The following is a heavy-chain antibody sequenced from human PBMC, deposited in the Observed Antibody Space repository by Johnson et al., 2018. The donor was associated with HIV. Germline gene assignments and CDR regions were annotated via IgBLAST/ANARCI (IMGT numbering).Heavy chain of an antibody. Sequence: VQLVEFGGGLVQPGGSLRLSCAVSGFTFSNHHMTWVRQAPGKGLEWVANINQIGNDKYYVDSVKGRFTISRDNAQNLLYLQMNSLRDEYTAVYYCARDRSKGGAFDIWGQGTMVTVSS. CDR3: ARDRSKGGAFDI. D-gene: IGHD2/OR15-2a*01. CDR1: GFTFSNHH. V-gene: IGHV3-7*01. J-gene: IGHJ3*02. CDR2: INQIGNDK.